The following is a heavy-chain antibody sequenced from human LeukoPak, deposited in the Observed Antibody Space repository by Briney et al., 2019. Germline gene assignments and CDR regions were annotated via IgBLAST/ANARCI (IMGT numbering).Heavy chain of an antibody. CDR3: TRAEYDTSWFAS. V-gene: IGHV4-59*01. CDR1: GGSFTTYY. D-gene: IGHD2/OR15-2a*01. J-gene: IGHJ5*01. Sequence: KPSETLSLTCTVSGGSFTTYYWNWIRQPPGKRLEWIGYIYYSGSTKYNPSLKSRVTMSVDTSKRQFSLRLYSVTAADTAIYYCTRAEYDTSWFASWGQGTLVTVSS. CDR2: IYYSGST.